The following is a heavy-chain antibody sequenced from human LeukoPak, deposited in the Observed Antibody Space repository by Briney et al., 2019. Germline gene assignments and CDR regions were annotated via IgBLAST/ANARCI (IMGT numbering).Heavy chain of an antibody. V-gene: IGHV1-46*01. Sequence: GASVKVSCKASGYIFTSYYIHWVRQAPGQGLERMGIINPSGGSTSYAQKFQGRVTMTRDTSTSIVYMELSSLRSEDAAVYYCARGRDISGYSDWGQGTLVTVSS. J-gene: IGHJ4*02. CDR1: GYIFTSYY. CDR2: INPSGGST. D-gene: IGHD3-22*01. CDR3: ARGRDISGYSD.